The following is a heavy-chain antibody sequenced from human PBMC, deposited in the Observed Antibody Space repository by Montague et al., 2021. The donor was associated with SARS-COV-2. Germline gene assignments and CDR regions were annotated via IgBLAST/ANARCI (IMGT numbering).Heavy chain of an antibody. CDR3: ARDNAVAGSDPPTDY. D-gene: IGHD6-19*01. CDR1: GFTFRSYG. V-gene: IGHV3-33*01. Sequence: SLRLSCAASGFTFRSYGMHWVRQAPGKGLEWVAVIWYDGSNKYYADSVKGRFTISRDNSKNTLYLQMNSLRAEDTAVYYCARDNAVAGSDPPTDYWGQGTLVTVSS. J-gene: IGHJ4*02. CDR2: IWYDGSNK.